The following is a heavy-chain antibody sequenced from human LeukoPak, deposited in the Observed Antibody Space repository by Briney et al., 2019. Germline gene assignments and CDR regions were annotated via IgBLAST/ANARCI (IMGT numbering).Heavy chain of an antibody. CDR3: ARVSPSGVWDV. V-gene: IGHV4-59*08. D-gene: IGHD3-10*01. CDR2: IYYSGST. J-gene: IGHJ6*02. Sequence: PSETLSLTCTVPGGSISSYYWSWIRQPPGKGLEWIGYIYYSGSTNYNPSLKSRVTISVDTSNNQFSLKLSSVTAADTAVYYCARVSPSGVWDVWGQGTTVTVSS. CDR1: GGSISSYY.